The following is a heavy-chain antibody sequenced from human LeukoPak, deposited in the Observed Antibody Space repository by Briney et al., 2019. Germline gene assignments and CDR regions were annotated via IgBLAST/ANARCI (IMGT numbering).Heavy chain of an antibody. CDR2: IYYSGST. V-gene: IGHV4-39*01. Sequence: SETLSLTCTVSGGSISSSSYYWGWIRQPPGKGLEWIGSIYYSGSTYYNPSLKSRVTISVDTSKNQFSLKLSSVTAADTAVYYCARHGVRAVITDYFDYWGQGTLVTVSS. CDR1: GGSISSSSYY. D-gene: IGHD3-10*01. J-gene: IGHJ4*02. CDR3: ARHGVRAVITDYFDY.